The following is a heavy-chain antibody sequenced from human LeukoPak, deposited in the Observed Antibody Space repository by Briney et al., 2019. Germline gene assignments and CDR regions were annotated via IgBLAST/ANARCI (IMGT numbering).Heavy chain of an antibody. CDR3: AADYGDYVSPSD. J-gene: IGHJ4*02. Sequence: PGRSLRLSCAASGFNFRDSAMHWLRQPPGKGLEGVAVTSYDGTNKYYADSVKGRFTISRDNSKNTLYLQMNSLRLEDTGVYYCAADYGDYVSPSDWGQGTLVTVSS. D-gene: IGHD4-17*01. CDR2: TSYDGTNK. V-gene: IGHV3-30*04. CDR1: GFNFRDSA.